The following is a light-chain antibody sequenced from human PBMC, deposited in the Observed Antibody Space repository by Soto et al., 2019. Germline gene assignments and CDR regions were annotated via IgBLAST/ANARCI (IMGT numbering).Light chain of an antibody. CDR2: GND. V-gene: IGLV1-44*01. J-gene: IGLJ2*01. CDR1: NSNIGSNA. Sequence: QSVLTQPPSASGTPGQRVTISCSGSNSNIGSNAVNWYQQLPGTAPKLLIHGNDQRPSGVPDRLSGSKSGTSASLAISGLQSEDEADYYCAAWDDRLNAPVFGGVTKLTVL. CDR3: AAWDDRLNAPV.